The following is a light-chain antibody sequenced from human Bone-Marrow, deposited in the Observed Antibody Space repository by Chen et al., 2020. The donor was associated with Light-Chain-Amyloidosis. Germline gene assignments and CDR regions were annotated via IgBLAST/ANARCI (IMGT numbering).Light chain of an antibody. J-gene: IGLJ2*01. Sequence: SYELTQPPSVSVSPGQTARITCSGDAVPKQYSYLYQQKPGQAPVMVIYRDTERPSGIPERFSGSSSGTTVPLTISGVQAEDEADYYCQSPDNGGTSVIFGGGTKLTVL. CDR2: RDT. CDR1: AVPKQY. CDR3: QSPDNGGTSVI. V-gene: IGLV3-25*03.